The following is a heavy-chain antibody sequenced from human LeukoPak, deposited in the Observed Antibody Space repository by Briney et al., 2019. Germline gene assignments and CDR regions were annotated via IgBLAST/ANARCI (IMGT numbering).Heavy chain of an antibody. CDR2: IYHSGST. D-gene: IGHD3-16*02. Sequence: SETLSLTCTVSGYSISSGYYWGWIRQPPGKGLEWIGSIYHSGSTYYNPSLKSRVTISVDTSKNQFSLKLSSVTAADTAVYYCARGAYYDYVWGSYRYQQGDYWGQGTLVTVSS. CDR3: ARGAYYDYVWGSYRYQQGDY. J-gene: IGHJ4*02. V-gene: IGHV4-38-2*02. CDR1: GYSISSGYY.